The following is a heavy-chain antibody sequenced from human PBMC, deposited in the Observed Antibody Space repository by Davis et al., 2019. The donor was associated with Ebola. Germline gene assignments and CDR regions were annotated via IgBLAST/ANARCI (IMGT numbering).Heavy chain of an antibody. J-gene: IGHJ5*02. D-gene: IGHD1-7*01. V-gene: IGHV1-69*13. CDR2: IIPIFGTA. Sequence: SVKVSCKASGGTFSSYAISWVRQAPGQGLEWMGGIIPIFGTANYAQKFQGRVTITADESTSTAYMELSSLRSEDTAVYYCARNSLVLAGTTTYNWFDPWGQGTLVTVSS. CDR3: ARNSLVLAGTTTYNWFDP. CDR1: GGTFSSYA.